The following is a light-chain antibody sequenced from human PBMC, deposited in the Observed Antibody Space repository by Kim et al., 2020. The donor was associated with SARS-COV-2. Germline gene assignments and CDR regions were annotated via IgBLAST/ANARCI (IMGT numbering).Light chain of an antibody. V-gene: IGKV3-15*01. CDR2: GAS. CDR3: QQYNNWPPWT. J-gene: IGKJ1*01. Sequence: SPGERATLSCRASQSVSSNLACYQQQPGQAPRLLIYGASNKATGIPARFSGSGSGTEFTITISSLQSEDFAVYYCQQYNNWPPWTFGQGTKVDIK. CDR1: QSVSSN.